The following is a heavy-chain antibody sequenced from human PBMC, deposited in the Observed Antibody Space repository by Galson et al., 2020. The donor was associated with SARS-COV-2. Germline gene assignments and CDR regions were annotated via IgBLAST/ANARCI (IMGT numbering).Heavy chain of an antibody. J-gene: IGHJ3*02. CDR3: AKEYYYDSSGPLDAFDI. CDR2: INSDGSSK. CDR1: GFTFSSNW. D-gene: IGHD3-22*01. Sequence: GGSLRLSCAASGFTFSSNWMHWARQAPGKGLVWVSRINSDGSSKSYADFVKGRFTISRDNAKNTLYLQMNSLRAEDTAVYYCAKEYYYDSSGPLDAFDIWGQGTMVTVSS. V-gene: IGHV3-74*01.